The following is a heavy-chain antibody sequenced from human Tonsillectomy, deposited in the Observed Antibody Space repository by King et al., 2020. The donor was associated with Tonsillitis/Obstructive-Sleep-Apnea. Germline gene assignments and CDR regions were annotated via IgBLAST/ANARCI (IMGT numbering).Heavy chain of an antibody. CDR1: GFTFSSYA. CDR2: ISYDGSNK. D-gene: IGHD3-22*01. V-gene: IGHV3-30*01. CDR3: ARNPDSLDAFDI. J-gene: IGHJ3*02. Sequence: VQLVESGGGVVQPGRSLRLSCVASGFTFSSYAMHWVRQAPGKGLEWVAVISYDGSNKYYADSLKGRFTISRDNSKNTLYLQMNSRRAEDTAVYYCARNPDSLDAFDIWGQGTMVTVSS.